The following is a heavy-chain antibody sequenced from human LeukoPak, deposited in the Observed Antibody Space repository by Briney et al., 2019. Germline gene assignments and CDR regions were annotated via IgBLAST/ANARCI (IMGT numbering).Heavy chain of an antibody. J-gene: IGHJ5*02. V-gene: IGHV3-23*01. Sequence: GGTLRLSCAASGFTFSSYGMSWVRQAPGKGLEWVSAISGSGGSTYYADSVKGRFTISRDNAKNSLYLQMNSLRAEDTAVYYCARVPVDRIAAAGTHTWGQGTLVTVSS. CDR1: GFTFSSYG. CDR2: ISGSGGST. D-gene: IGHD6-13*01. CDR3: ARVPVDRIAAAGTHT.